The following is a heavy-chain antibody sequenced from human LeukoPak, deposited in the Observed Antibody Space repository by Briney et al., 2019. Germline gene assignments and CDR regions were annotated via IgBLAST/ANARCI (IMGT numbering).Heavy chain of an antibody. Sequence: GGSLRLSCAASGFTFSSYSMNWVRQAPGKGLEWVSSISSSSSYIYYADSVKGRFTISRDNSKNSLYLQMNSLRAEDTALYYCAKDLGGYYGSGTSSYGMDVWGQGTTVTVSS. CDR3: AKDLGGYYGSGTSSYGMDV. J-gene: IGHJ6*02. V-gene: IGHV3-21*04. CDR2: ISSSSSYI. D-gene: IGHD3-10*01. CDR1: GFTFSSYS.